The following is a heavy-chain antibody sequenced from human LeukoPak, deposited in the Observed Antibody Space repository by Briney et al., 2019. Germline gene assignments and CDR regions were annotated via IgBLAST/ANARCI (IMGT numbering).Heavy chain of an antibody. J-gene: IGHJ3*02. V-gene: IGHV3-48*03. CDR1: GFTFSSYE. D-gene: IGHD5-12*01. CDR3: ARDLRPYSGYDNLAFDI. CDR2: ISSSGSTI. Sequence: GGSLRLSCAASGFTFSSYEMHWVRQAPGKGLEWVSYISSSGSTIYYADSVKGRFTISRDNARNSLYLQMNSLRAEDTAVYYCARDLRPYSGYDNLAFDIWGQGTMVTVSS.